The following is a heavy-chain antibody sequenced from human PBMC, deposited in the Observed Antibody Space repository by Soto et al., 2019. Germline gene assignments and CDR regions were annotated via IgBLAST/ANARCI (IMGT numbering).Heavy chain of an antibody. Sequence: PGESLKISCKGSGYSFTSYWIAWVRQMPGKGLEYMGIIFPGDSDIRYSPSFQGQVTVSADKSIDTAYLQWSSLKASDTAIYYCARPSVDSNTGPYALDVWGKGATVTVSS. CDR2: IFPGDSDI. J-gene: IGHJ6*04. V-gene: IGHV5-51*01. D-gene: IGHD5-12*01. CDR3: ARPSVDSNTGPYALDV. CDR1: GYSFTSYW.